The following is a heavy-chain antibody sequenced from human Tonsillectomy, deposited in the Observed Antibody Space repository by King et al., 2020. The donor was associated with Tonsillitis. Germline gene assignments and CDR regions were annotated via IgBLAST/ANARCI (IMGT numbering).Heavy chain of an antibody. Sequence: VQLVESGGGVVQPGTSLRLSCAASGFTFDNYGMHWVRQAPGKGLEWVALIAYDASYENYADSVKGRFTISRDNSKNTLYLQMNSLRVEDTAVYYCAKDGFVLSDWYFDLWGRGPLVTVPS. CDR2: IAYDASYE. J-gene: IGHJ2*01. CDR1: GFTFDNYG. V-gene: IGHV3-30*18. CDR3: AKDGFVLSDWYFDL. D-gene: IGHD3-16*02.